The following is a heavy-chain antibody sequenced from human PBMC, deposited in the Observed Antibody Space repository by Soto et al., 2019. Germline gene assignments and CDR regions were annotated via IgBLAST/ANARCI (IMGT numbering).Heavy chain of an antibody. CDR1: GFAFSTYG. V-gene: IGHV3-21*01. CDR2: ISSASSET. Sequence: GVLRLSCAATGFAFSTYGMHWVRQVPGKGLEWVASISSASSETWYADSVKGRFIISRDNAQNSLFLQMNTLRPEDSAIYYCARVAYWGPGTQVTVSS. J-gene: IGHJ4*02. CDR3: ARVAY.